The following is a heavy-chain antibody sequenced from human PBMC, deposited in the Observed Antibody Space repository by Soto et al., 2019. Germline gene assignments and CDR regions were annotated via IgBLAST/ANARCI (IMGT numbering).Heavy chain of an antibody. D-gene: IGHD3-3*01. CDR1: GGSISSSSYY. CDR2: IYYSGST. CDR3: ASLAHLLRFLERVPYYYGMDV. J-gene: IGHJ6*02. Sequence: SETLSLTCTVSGGSISSSSYYWGWIRQPPGKGLEWIGSIYYSGSTYYNPSLKSRVTISVDTSKNQFSLKLSSVTAADTAVYYCASLAHLLRFLERVPYYYGMDVWGQGTTVTVSS. V-gene: IGHV4-39*01.